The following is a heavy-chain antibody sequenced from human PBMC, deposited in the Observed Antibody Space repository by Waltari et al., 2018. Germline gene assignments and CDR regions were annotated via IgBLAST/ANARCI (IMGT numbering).Heavy chain of an antibody. Sequence: QVQLVESGGGVVQPGGSLRLSCVASGFILRDYGMHWVRQDPGKGLWWVALSRFDGTTKYDADSVKVRFSISRDNAENTLFLQLNSLSADDTALYYCAKDGTDVLYYMAVWGKGTTVTVSS. J-gene: IGHJ6*03. D-gene: IGHD3-10*02. CDR2: SRFDGTTK. CDR1: GFILRDYG. V-gene: IGHV3-30*02. CDR3: AKDGTDVLYYMAV.